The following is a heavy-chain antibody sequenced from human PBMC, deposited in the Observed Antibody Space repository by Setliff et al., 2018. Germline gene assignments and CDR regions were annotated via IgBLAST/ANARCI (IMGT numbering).Heavy chain of an antibody. Sequence: PSETLSLTCTVSGDSISTNSYYWGWIRQPPGKGLEWIGEINHSGSTNYNPSLKSRVTISVDTSKNQFSLKLGSVAAADTAVYYCARGFDVCGGGACYTDGPYYFDYWGLGTLVTVS. CDR2: INHSGST. V-gene: IGHV4-39*07. J-gene: IGHJ4*02. D-gene: IGHD2-21*02. CDR1: GDSISTNSYY. CDR3: ARGFDVCGGGACYTDGPYYFDY.